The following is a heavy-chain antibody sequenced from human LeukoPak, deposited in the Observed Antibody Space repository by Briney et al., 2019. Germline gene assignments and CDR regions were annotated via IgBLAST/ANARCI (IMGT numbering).Heavy chain of an antibody. Sequence: SVKVSCKASGGTFSSYAISWVRQAPGQGLEWMGGIVPIFGTANYAQKFQGRVTMTRNTSISTAYMELSSLRSEDTAVYYCARGLRSSSWHYWGQGTLVTVSS. CDR3: ARGLRSSSWHY. V-gene: IGHV1-69*05. CDR2: IVPIFGTA. J-gene: IGHJ4*02. CDR1: GGTFSSYA. D-gene: IGHD6-13*01.